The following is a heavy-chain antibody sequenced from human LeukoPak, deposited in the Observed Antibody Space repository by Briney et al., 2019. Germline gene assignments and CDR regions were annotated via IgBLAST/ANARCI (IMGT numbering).Heavy chain of an antibody. CDR1: GYTFSDYY. CDR2: LSPNSGGI. J-gene: IGHJ4*02. D-gene: IGHD2-2*01. Sequence: ASVKVSCKTSGYTFSDYYIHWVRQAPGQGLEWMGWLSPNSGGINSAQKFQGRVTMTRDTSISTAYMELNRLRSDDTAVYYCARCSTSSSNFDYWGQGTLVTVSS. V-gene: IGHV1-2*02. CDR3: ARCSTSSSNFDY.